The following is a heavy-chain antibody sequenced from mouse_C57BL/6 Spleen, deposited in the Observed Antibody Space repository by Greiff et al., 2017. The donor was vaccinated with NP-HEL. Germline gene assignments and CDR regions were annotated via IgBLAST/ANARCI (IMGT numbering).Heavy chain of an antibody. Sequence: VQLQQSGPELVKPGASVKLSCKASGYAFSSSCMNWVKQRPGQGLEWIGRIYPGDGDTNYNGKFKGKATLTADKSSSTAYMHLSSLTSEGSAVYFCARYDYVWFAGRGKAALVTAAA. CDR2: IYPGDGDT. J-gene: IGHJ3*01. D-gene: IGHD2-4*01. CDR3: ARYDYVWFAG. CDR1: GYAFSSSC. V-gene: IGHV1-82*01.